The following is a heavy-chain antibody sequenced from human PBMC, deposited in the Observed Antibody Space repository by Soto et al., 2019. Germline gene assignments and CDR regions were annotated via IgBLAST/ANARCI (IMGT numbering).Heavy chain of an antibody. Sequence: PGGSLRLSCAAFGFTLDKYTMGWVRQAPGKGLEWVAESFSSGGTQYADSVKGRFTISRDNSRNMVFLQMNGLRVEDTALYYCVRDREPDGIWTFDSWGQGALVTVSS. V-gene: IGHV3-53*01. CDR2: SFSSGGT. D-gene: IGHD3-9*01. CDR3: VRDREPDGIWTFDS. CDR1: GFTLDKYT. J-gene: IGHJ4*02.